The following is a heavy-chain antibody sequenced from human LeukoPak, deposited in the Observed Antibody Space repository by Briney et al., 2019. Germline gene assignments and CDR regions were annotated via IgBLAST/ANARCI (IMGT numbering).Heavy chain of an antibody. CDR1: GFSFSSYE. CDR3: ARDFITMVRGFDY. D-gene: IGHD3-10*01. J-gene: IGHJ4*02. V-gene: IGHV3-48*03. Sequence: GGSLRLSCAASGFSFSSYEMNWVRPAPGRGLEWVSYISSSGSTIYYAHSVKGRFTITRDNAKNSLYLEMNGLRAEDTAVYYCARDFITMVRGFDYWGQGTLVTVSS. CDR2: ISSSGSTI.